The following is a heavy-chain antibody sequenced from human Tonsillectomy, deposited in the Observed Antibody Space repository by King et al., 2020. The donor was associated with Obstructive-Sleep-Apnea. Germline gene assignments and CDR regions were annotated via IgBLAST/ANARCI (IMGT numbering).Heavy chain of an antibody. CDR3: ARPSYYDSSATIPYFQH. CDR1: VFTFSSSA. V-gene: IGHV3-30*04. D-gene: IGHD3-22*01. Sequence: VQLVESGGGVVQPGRSRRLSCAASVFTFSSSAMHWVRQAPGKGLEGVAVISYAGSNKYYADSVTGRFTISRDNSKNTLYLQMNRLTAEDTAVYYCARPSYYDSSATIPYFQHWGQGTLVTVSS. CDR2: ISYAGSNK. J-gene: IGHJ1*01.